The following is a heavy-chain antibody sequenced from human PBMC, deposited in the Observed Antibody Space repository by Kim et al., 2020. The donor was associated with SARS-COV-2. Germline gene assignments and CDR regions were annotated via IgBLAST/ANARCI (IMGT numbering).Heavy chain of an antibody. CDR3: ARGRPYDSSSYYFDY. CDR1: GFTFSSYS. Sequence: GGSLRLSCAASGFTFSSYSMNWVRQAPGKGLEWVSSISTSSSYIYYADSVKGRFTISRDNAKNSLYLQMNSLRAEDTAVYYCARGRPYDSSSYYFDYWGQGTLVTVSS. J-gene: IGHJ4*02. V-gene: IGHV3-21*01. D-gene: IGHD3-22*01. CDR2: ISTSSSYI.